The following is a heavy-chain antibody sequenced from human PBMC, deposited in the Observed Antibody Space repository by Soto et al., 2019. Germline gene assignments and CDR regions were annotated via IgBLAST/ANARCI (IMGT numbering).Heavy chain of an antibody. D-gene: IGHD2-15*01. V-gene: IGHV3-11*01. J-gene: IGHJ4*02. Sequence: QVQLVESGGGLVKPGGSLRLSCAASGFTFSDYYMSWIRQAPGKGLEWVSYISSSGSTIYYADSVKGRFTISRDNAKNSMHLQMKSLRAEDTSVYYCARVKDIGCWYSYFDYWGQGTLVTVST. CDR2: ISSSGSTI. CDR3: ARVKDIGCWYSYFDY. CDR1: GFTFSDYY.